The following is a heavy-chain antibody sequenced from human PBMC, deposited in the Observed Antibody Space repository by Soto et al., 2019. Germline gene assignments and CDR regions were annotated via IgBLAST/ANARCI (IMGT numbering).Heavy chain of an antibody. CDR1: GCSISSGGYY. V-gene: IGHV4-31*03. CDR3: AREGNMVRGVIITKMGIDY. Sequence: VQLQESGPGLVKPSQTLSLTCTVSGCSISSGGYYWSWIRQHPGKGLEWIGYIYYSGSTYYNPSHKSRVTISGDTSKNQFSLKLSAVTAEDTAVYYCAREGNMVRGVIITKMGIDYWGQGTLVTVSS. D-gene: IGHD3-10*01. CDR2: IYYSGST. J-gene: IGHJ4*02.